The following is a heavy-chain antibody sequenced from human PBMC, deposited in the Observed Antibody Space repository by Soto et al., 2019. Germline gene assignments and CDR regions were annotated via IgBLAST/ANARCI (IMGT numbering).Heavy chain of an antibody. Sequence: PGESLKISCKGSGYSFTSYWISWVRQMPVKGLEWMGRIDPSDSYTNYSPSFQGQVTISTDKSISTAYMQWSSLKASDTAMYYCARLSYSNYVAAFDIWGQGTMVTVSS. D-gene: IGHD4-4*01. J-gene: IGHJ3*02. CDR2: IDPSDSYT. V-gene: IGHV5-10-1*04. CDR3: ARLSYSNYVAAFDI. CDR1: GYSFTSYW.